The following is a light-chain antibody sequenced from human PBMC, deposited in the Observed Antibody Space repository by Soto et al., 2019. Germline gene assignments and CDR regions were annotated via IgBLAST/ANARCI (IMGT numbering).Light chain of an antibody. CDR1: QSISSW. V-gene: IGKV1-5*03. J-gene: IGKJ1*01. CDR3: QQYNSYLRT. CDR2: KAS. Sequence: DIQMTQSPSTLSASVGDRVTITFRASQSISSWLAWYQQKPGKAPKLLIYKASSLKSGVPSRFSGSGSGTQFTLTISSLQPDDFATYYCQQYNSYLRTFGQGTKVDI.